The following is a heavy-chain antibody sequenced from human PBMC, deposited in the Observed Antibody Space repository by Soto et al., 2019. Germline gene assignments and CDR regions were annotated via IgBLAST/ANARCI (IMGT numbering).Heavy chain of an antibody. D-gene: IGHD2-15*01. J-gene: IGHJ4*02. Sequence: PSETLSLTCTVSGGSISSSSYYWGWIRQPPGKGLEWIGSIYYSGSTYYNPSLKSRVTISVDTSKNQFSLKLSSVTAADTAVYYCARLGECSGGSCYFAGPTYYFDYWGQGTLVTVSS. CDR1: GGSISSSSYY. CDR2: IYYSGST. CDR3: ARLGECSGGSCYFAGPTYYFDY. V-gene: IGHV4-39*01.